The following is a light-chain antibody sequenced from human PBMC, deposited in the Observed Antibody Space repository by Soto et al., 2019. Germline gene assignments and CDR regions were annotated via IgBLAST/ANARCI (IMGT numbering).Light chain of an antibody. CDR3: SSYTSSSIDDV. Sequence: QSALTQPASVSGSPGQSITISCTGTNSDVGGYNYVSWYQQHPGKAPKLMIYEVSNRPSGVSNRFSGSKSGNTASLTISGFQAEDEADYYCSSYTSSSIDDVFGTGTKVTVL. J-gene: IGLJ1*01. V-gene: IGLV2-14*01. CDR1: NSDVGGYNY. CDR2: EVS.